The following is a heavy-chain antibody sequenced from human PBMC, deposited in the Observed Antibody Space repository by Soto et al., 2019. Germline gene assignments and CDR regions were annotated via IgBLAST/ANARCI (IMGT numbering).Heavy chain of an antibody. CDR2: IRSKAYGGTT. V-gene: IGHV3-49*03. CDR1: VFTFGDYA. D-gene: IGHD3-3*01. Sequence: LRLSCTASVFTFGDYAMSWFRQAPGKGLEWVGFIRSKAYGGTTEYAASVKGRFTISRDDSKSIAYLQMNSLKTEDTAVYYCTRVLTYYDFWSGYFPSVGMDVWGQGTTVTVSS. J-gene: IGHJ6*02. CDR3: TRVLTYYDFWSGYFPSVGMDV.